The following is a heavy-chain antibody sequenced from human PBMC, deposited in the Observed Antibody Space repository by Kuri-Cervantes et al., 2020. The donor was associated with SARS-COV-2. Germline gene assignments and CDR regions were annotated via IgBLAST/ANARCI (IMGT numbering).Heavy chain of an antibody. CDR2: IYYSGST. D-gene: IGHD4-23*01. CDR3: ARPGGFLDV. Sequence: SETLSLTCTVSGGSISSHYWSWIWQPPGKGLEWIGYIYYSGSTNYNPSLKSRVTISVDTSKNQFSLKLSSVTAADTAVYYCARPGGFLDVWGKGTTVTVSS. CDR1: GGSISSHY. V-gene: IGHV4-59*11. J-gene: IGHJ6*04.